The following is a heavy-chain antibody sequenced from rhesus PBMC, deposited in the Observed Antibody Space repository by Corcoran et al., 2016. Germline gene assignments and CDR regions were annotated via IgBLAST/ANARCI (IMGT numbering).Heavy chain of an antibody. Sequence: QVQLQESGPGLVKLSETLSVTCAVSGDSISSSFWSWLRQAPGKGLEWIGFIYDVGNSTNDTPSLRIRVTLSVDTSKSQFSLKLGSVTTADTAVYYCASSSVGATHFDYWGQGVLVTVSS. D-gene: IGHD1-44*02. CDR3: ASSSVGATHFDY. J-gene: IGHJ4*01. CDR2: IYDVGNST. CDR1: GDSISSSF. V-gene: IGHV4-169*02.